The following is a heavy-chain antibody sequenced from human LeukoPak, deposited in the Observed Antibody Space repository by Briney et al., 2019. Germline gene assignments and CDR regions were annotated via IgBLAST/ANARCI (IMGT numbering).Heavy chain of an antibody. D-gene: IGHD3-10*01. V-gene: IGHV6-1*01. CDR3: AREDRRANYGSGSYYRPDDDALDI. Sequence: SQTLSLTCAISGDSVSSNSAAWNWIRQSPSRGLEWLGRTYYRSKWYNDYAVSVKSRITINPDTSKNQFSLQLNSVTPEDTAVYYCAREDRRANYGSGSYYRPDDDALDIWGQGTMVTVSS. CDR1: GDSVSSNSAA. J-gene: IGHJ3*02. CDR2: TYYRSKWYN.